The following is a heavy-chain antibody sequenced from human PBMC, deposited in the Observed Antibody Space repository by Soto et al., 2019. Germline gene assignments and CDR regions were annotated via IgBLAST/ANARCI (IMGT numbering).Heavy chain of an antibody. J-gene: IGHJ1*01. CDR2: IYYSGST. CDR1: GGSISSSTYY. D-gene: IGHD1-26*01. Sequence: QLQLQESGPGLVKPSETLSLTCTVSGGSISSSTYYWGWIRQPPGKGLEWIGSIYYSGSTYYNPSLKSRVTISVDTSKNHSSLKLSSVTADDTAVYYCARQEGGSYYREYFPHWGQGTLVTVSS. CDR3: ARQEGGSYYREYFPH. V-gene: IGHV4-39*01.